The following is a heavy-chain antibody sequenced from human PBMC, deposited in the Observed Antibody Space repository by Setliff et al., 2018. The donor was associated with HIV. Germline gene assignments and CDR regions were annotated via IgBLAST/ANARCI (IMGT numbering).Heavy chain of an antibody. CDR3: ARGGSNSWSPFDY. D-gene: IGHD6-13*01. CDR1: GFTFGSYA. Sequence: GGSLRLSCAPSGFTFGSYAMSWVRQAPGKGLEWVSVISGSGDSTFYADSLKGRFTISRDNSKNTLYLQMNSLRAEDTAVYYCARGGSNSWSPFDYWGQGTLVTVSS. V-gene: IGHV3-23*01. CDR2: ISGSGDST. J-gene: IGHJ4*02.